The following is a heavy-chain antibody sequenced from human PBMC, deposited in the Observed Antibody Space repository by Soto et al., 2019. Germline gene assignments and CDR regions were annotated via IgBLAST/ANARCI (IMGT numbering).Heavy chain of an antibody. J-gene: IGHJ4*02. V-gene: IGHV3-30-3*01. CDR3: ARERVFVAPYSSSFDY. CDR2: ISYDGSNK. D-gene: IGHD6-6*01. CDR1: GFTFSSYA. Sequence: PGGSLRLACAASGFTFSSYAMHWVRQAPGKGLEWVAVISYDGSNKYYADSVKGRFTISRDNSKNTLYLQMNSLRAEDTAVYYCARERVFVAPYSSSFDYWGQGT.